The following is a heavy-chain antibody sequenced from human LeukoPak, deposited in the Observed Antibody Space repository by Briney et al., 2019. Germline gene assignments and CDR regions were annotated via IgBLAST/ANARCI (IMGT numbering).Heavy chain of an antibody. J-gene: IGHJ5*02. CDR1: GYTLTELS. V-gene: IGHV1-24*01. Sequence: ASVKVSCKVSGYTLTELSMHWMRQAPGKGLEWMGGFDPEDGETIYAQKFQGRVTMTGDTSTDTAYMELSSLRSEDTAVYYCATEIMVRGVTWWFDPWGQGTLDTVSS. D-gene: IGHD3-10*01. CDR2: FDPEDGET. CDR3: ATEIMVRGVTWWFDP.